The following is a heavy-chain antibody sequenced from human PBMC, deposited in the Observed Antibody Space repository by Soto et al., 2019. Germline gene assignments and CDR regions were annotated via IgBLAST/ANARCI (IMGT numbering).Heavy chain of an antibody. J-gene: IGHJ4*02. Sequence: SETRSLTCAVYGGSFIGYYCSWIRQPPGKGLEWIGEINHSGSTNYNPSLKSRVTISVDTSKNQFSLKLSSVTAADTAVYYCARGPTRFDYWGQGTLVTVSS. CDR3: ARGPTRFDY. CDR2: INHSGST. CDR1: GGSFIGYY. D-gene: IGHD4-17*01. V-gene: IGHV4-34*01.